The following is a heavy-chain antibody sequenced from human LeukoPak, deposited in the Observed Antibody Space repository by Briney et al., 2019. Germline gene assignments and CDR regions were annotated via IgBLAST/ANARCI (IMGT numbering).Heavy chain of an antibody. CDR3: ARDRYCSGGSCYSNYYGMDV. J-gene: IGHJ6*02. CDR1: GYTFTSYG. D-gene: IGHD2-15*01. CDR2: ISAYTGNT. Sequence: GASVKVSCKASGYTFTSYGVSWVRQAPGQGLQWMGWISAYTGNTDYAQKLQGRVTMTTDTSTSTAYMELRSLRSDDTAVYYCARDRYCSGGSCYSNYYGMDVWGQGTTVTVSS. V-gene: IGHV1-18*01.